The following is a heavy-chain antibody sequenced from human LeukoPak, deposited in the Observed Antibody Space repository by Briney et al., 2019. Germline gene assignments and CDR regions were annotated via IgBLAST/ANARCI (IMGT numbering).Heavy chain of an antibody. CDR3: ARYSSSSSLDS. Sequence: ASVKVSCKASGYTFTSYFMHWVRQAPGQGLEWMGLIKTNADSASYAQSLQGRVTMTRDTSTSTVYMELSSLKSDDTAVYYCARYSSSSSLDSWGQGTLVTVSS. D-gene: IGHD6-6*01. CDR2: IKTNADSA. CDR1: GYTFTSYF. V-gene: IGHV1-46*01. J-gene: IGHJ4*02.